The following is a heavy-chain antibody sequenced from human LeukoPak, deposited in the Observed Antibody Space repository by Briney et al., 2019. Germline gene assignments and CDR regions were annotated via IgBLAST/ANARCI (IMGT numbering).Heavy chain of an antibody. D-gene: IGHD3-10*01. CDR3: ARDLDYYGSGSFFNI. V-gene: IGHV1-2*06. Sequence: GASVKVSCKASGYTFTAYSMHWVRQAPGQGLEWMGRINPNSGGTNYAQKFQGRVTMTRDTSITTAYMELSRPRSDGTAVYYCARDLDYYGSGSFFNIWGQGTMVTVSS. J-gene: IGHJ3*02. CDR1: GYTFTAYS. CDR2: INPNSGGT.